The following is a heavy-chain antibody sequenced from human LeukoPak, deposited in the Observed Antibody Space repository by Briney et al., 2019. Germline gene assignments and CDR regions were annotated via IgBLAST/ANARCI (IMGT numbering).Heavy chain of an antibody. CDR3: ARENYYDSSGYSPFD. D-gene: IGHD3-22*01. Sequence: PGGSLRLSCAASRFTFSSYSMNWVRQAPGKGLEWVSSISSSSSYIYYADSVKGRFTISRDNAKNSLYLQMNSLRAEDTAVYYCARENYYDSSGYSPFDWGQGTLVTVSS. CDR1: RFTFSSYS. CDR2: ISSSSSYI. J-gene: IGHJ4*02. V-gene: IGHV3-21*01.